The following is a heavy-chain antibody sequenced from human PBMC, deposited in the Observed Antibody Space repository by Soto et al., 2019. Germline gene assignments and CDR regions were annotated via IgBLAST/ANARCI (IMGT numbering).Heavy chain of an antibody. CDR3: ARDLQGYFWSGYYDLNWFDP. V-gene: IGHV4-4*02. CDR1: RCSNSSRYW. J-gene: IGHJ5*02. D-gene: IGHD3-3*01. CDR2: IYHSGST. Sequence: SGTLSLTRAVSRCSNSSRYWLGLGRPPPGKGLEWIGEIYHSGSTNYNPSLTSRVTISVDKSKNQFSLKLSSVTAADTAVYYCARDLQGYFWSGYYDLNWFDPWGQGTLVTVSS.